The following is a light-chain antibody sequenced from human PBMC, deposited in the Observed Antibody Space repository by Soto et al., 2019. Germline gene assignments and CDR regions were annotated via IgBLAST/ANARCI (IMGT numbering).Light chain of an antibody. CDR2: SND. Sequence: QSVLAQPPSASGTPGQRVTISCSGSNSSIGRNDVTWYQQVPGTAPQCLIYSNDQRPSGVPDRISGSRSGTSASLAISGLQSGDEAEYYCAAWDDTLRARVFGGGTQLTVL. V-gene: IGLV1-44*01. J-gene: IGLJ2*01. CDR3: AAWDDTLRARV. CDR1: NSSIGRND.